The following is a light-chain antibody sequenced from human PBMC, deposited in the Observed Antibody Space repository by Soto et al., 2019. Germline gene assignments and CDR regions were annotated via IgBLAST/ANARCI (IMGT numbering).Light chain of an antibody. V-gene: IGLV2-14*03. CDR1: SSDVGDHNS. J-gene: IGLJ2*01. CDR3: GSYTTRITVI. CDR2: AVS. Sequence: QSVLTQPASVSGSPGQSITISCTGTSSDVGDHNSVSWYQQQPGKAPKLMIYAVSNRPSGVSNRFSGSKSGNTASLTISGLQAEDEADYYCGSYTTRITVIFGGGTKLTVL.